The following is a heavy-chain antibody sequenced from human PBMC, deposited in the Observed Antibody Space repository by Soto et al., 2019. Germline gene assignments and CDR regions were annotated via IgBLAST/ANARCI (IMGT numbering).Heavy chain of an antibody. CDR3: ARERPDGARLDP. J-gene: IGHJ5*02. D-gene: IGHD6-6*01. CDR1: CGSLHSGVFY. V-gene: IGHV4-30-4*01. CDR2: IYHSGST. Sequence: QVQLQESGPGLVKPSQTLSLTCSLSCGSLHSGVFYWMWIRQPPGKGLEWIGYIYHSGSTYYNPSLKSRVTISVDTSKNQFSLKLSSVTAADTAVYYCARERPDGARLDPWGQGTLVTVSS.